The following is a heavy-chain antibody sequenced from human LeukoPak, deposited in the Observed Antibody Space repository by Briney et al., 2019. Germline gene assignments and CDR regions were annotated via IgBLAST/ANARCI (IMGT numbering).Heavy chain of an antibody. D-gene: IGHD6-13*01. J-gene: IGHJ5*02. CDR1: GYTFTNYG. V-gene: IGHV1-18*01. CDR2: ISAYNGNT. CDR3: ARDVAFYGSTWHNWFDP. Sequence: ASVKVSCKASGYTFTNYGISWVRQAPGQGLEWMGRISAYNGNTNYAQNLQGRVTMTIDASTNTAYMELRSLGSDDTAFYYCARDVAFYGSTWHNWFDPWGQGTLVTVSS.